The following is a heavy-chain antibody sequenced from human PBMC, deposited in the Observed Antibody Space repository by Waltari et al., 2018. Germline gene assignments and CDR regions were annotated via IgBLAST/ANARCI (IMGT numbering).Heavy chain of an antibody. Sequence: QITLKESGPTVVNPTQTLTLACSLSGVSLKTTGVGVTWIRQPPGKALEWLAVIYWDDARRYNPSLNNRVTITKDIFKNEVVLTLANMSPMDTGTYYCAHSYGGGGCFPVYYYGLDVWGPGTTVTVSS. V-gene: IGHV2-5*02. D-gene: IGHD2-15*01. CDR1: GVSLKTTGVG. CDR3: AHSYGGGGCFPVYYYGLDV. J-gene: IGHJ6*02. CDR2: IYWDDAR.